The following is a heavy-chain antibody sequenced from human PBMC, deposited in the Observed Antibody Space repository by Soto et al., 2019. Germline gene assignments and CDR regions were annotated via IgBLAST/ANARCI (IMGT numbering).Heavy chain of an antibody. CDR1: GGSVYSNGHY. V-gene: IGHV4-39*01. J-gene: IGHJ4*02. Sequence: SETLSLTXIVSGGSVYSNGHYWGWIRQPPGKGLEWIGSIDNNGVTNYNSSLKSRVTISRDTSKNQFSLRLTSVTAADTAVYYCGKILVGATGHTDADSWGPGTLVTVSS. CDR2: IDNNGVT. D-gene: IGHD2-15*01. CDR3: GKILVGATGHTDADS.